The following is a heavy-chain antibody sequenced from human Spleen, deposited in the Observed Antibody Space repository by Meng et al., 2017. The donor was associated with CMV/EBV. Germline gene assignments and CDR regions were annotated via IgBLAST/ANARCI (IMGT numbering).Heavy chain of an antibody. V-gene: IGHV1-69*02. CDR2: TIPILGLA. J-gene: IGHJ6*02. CDR3: AKVVERSATNYYNGMDV. CDR1: GGTFSRHT. D-gene: IGHD2-15*01. Sequence: SVKVSCKASGGTFSRHTISWVRQAPGQGLEWMGRTIPILGLANYAQKFQGRVTITADKSTNTAYMELSSLRSEDTAVYYCAKVVERSATNYYNGMDVWGQGTTVTVSS.